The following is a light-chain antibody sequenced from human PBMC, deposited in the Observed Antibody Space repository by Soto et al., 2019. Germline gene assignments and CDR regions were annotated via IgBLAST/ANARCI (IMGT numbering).Light chain of an antibody. Sequence: QSALTQPPSASGSPGQSVTISCTGTSSDVCGYNFVSWYQHFPGKAPKLIIYEVTKRPSGVPDRFSGSKSGNTASLTVSGLQTDDEADYYCSSYGGSNNFVFGTGTKVTVL. CDR3: SSYGGSNNFV. CDR1: SSDVCGYNF. J-gene: IGLJ1*01. CDR2: EVT. V-gene: IGLV2-8*01.